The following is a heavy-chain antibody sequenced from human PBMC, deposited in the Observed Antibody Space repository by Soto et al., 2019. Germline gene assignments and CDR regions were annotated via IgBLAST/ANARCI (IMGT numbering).Heavy chain of an antibody. CDR3: ATDRLYYDYVWGSPDAFDI. CDR2: IYHSGST. J-gene: IGHJ3*02. D-gene: IGHD3-16*01. V-gene: IGHV4-38-2*01. CDR1: GYSISSGYY. Sequence: PSETLSLTCAVSGYSISSGYYWGWIRQPPGKGLEWIGSIYHSGSTYYNPSLKSRVTISVDTSKNQFSLKLSSVTAADTAVYYCATDRLYYDYVWGSPDAFDIWGQGTMVT.